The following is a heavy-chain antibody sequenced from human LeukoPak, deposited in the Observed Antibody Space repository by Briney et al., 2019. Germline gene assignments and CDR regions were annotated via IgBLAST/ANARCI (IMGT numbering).Heavy chain of an antibody. CDR3: ARSITTIVVVKVVRINFDY. J-gene: IGHJ4*02. V-gene: IGHV1-8*03. Sequence: ASVKVSCKAPGYTFTSYDINWVRQATGQGLEWMGWMNPNSGNTGYAQKFQGRVTITRNTSISTAYMELSSLRSDDTAVYYCARSITTIVVVKVVRINFDYWGQGTLVTVSS. D-gene: IGHD3-22*01. CDR2: MNPNSGNT. CDR1: GYTFTSYD.